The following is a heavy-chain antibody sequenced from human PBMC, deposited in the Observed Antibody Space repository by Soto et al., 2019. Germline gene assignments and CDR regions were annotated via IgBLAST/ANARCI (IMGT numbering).Heavy chain of an antibody. CDR3: VKWHTSNFDSLPFTGFDY. D-gene: IGHD3-22*01. CDR1: GFTFSDSV. V-gene: IGHV3-23*01. Sequence: PGGSLGLSCVGSGFTFSDSVMAWVRQAPGKGLEWLSAISGDGRTQYAGSVTGRFSISRDNSKNTLYLQMSSLRAEDTAAYYCVKWHTSNFDSLPFTGFDYWGQGT. CDR2: ISGDGRT. J-gene: IGHJ4*02.